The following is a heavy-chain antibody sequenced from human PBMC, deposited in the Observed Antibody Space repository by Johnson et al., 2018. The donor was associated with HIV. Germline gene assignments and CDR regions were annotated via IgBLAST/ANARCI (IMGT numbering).Heavy chain of an antibody. CDR1: GFTFSMYD. CDR2: IGIAGDT. D-gene: IGHD3-22*01. J-gene: IGHJ3*02. V-gene: IGHV3-13*01. Sequence: VQLVESGGSVVRPGGSLRLSCAASGFTFSMYDIHWVRQTTGQGLEWVSGIGIAGDTYYIDSVKGRFTISRENAKKSLYLIMNNLRAGDTAVYYCVRGIVVLLGAFDIWGQGTTVTVSS. CDR3: VRGIVVLLGAFDI.